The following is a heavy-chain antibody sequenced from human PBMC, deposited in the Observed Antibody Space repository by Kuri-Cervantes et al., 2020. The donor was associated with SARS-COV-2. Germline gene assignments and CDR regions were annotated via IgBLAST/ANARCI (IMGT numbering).Heavy chain of an antibody. CDR2: ISGSGGST. Sequence: ETLSLTCAASGFTFSSYAMSWVRQAPGKGLEWVSAISGSGGSTYYADSVKGRFTISRDNAKNSLYLQMNSLRAEDTAVYYCARDLGYGFWSGYKGYLQDWGQGTLVTVSS. CDR3: ARDLGYGFWSGYKGYLQD. D-gene: IGHD3-3*01. CDR1: GFTFSSYA. J-gene: IGHJ1*01. V-gene: IGHV3-23*01.